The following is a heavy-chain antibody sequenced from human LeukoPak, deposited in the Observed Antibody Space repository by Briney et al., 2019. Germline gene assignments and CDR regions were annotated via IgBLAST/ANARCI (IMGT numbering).Heavy chain of an antibody. CDR1: GGSISSYY. D-gene: IGHD3-10*01. V-gene: IGHV4-59*01. CDR2: IYYSGST. J-gene: IGHJ5*02. Sequence: SETLSLTCTVSGGSISSYYWSWIRQPPGKGLEWIGYIYYSGSTNYNPSLKSRVNISVDTSKNQFSLKLSSVTAADTALYYCARGRGWFDPWGQGTLVTVSS. CDR3: ARGRGWFDP.